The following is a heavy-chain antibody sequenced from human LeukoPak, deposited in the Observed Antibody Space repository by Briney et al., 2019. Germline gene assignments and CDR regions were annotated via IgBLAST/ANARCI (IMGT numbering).Heavy chain of an antibody. CDR1: DFTVTSNY. J-gene: IGHJ3*02. CDR2: TYSGGNS. Sequence: PGGSLRLSCAASDFTVTSNYMSWVRQAPGKGLEWVSITYSGGNSNSADSVKGRFTITRDDSQNTLFLQMNSLRPEDTAIYYCAGGYGGRYWAFGIWGQGTLVTVFS. CDR3: AGGYGGRYWAFGI. D-gene: IGHD1-26*01. V-gene: IGHV3-66*01.